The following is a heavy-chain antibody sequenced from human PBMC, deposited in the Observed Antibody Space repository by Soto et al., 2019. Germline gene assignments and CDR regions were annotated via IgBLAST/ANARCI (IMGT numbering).Heavy chain of an antibody. CDR3: AKDPVAAPVNYFDY. J-gene: IGHJ4*02. CDR2: ISGSGGST. CDR1: GFTFSSYA. D-gene: IGHD6-6*01. V-gene: IGHV3-23*01. Sequence: GGSLRLSCAASGFTFSSYAMSWVRQAPGKGLEWVSAISGSGGSTYYADSVKGRFTISRDNSKNTLYLQMNSLRAEDTAVYYCAKDPVAAPVNYFDYWGQGTLVTVSA.